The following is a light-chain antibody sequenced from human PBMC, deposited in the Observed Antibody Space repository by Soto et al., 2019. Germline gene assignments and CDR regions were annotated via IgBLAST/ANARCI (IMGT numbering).Light chain of an antibody. CDR1: QSVGSH. Sequence: ETVMTQSPATMSVSPGERATLSCRASQSVGSHLAWYQQKPGQAPRLVIYGASTRATGIPGRFSGSGSGTEFTLTLSRLQSEDFAVYYCQQYNDWPVTFGGGTKLEIK. V-gene: IGKV3D-15*01. CDR2: GAS. J-gene: IGKJ4*01. CDR3: QQYNDWPVT.